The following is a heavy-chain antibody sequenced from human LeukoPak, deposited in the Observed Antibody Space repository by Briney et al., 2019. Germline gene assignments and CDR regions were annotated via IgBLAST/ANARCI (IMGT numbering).Heavy chain of an antibody. J-gene: IGHJ4*02. D-gene: IGHD2-8*01. Sequence: SETLSLTCAVYGGSFSGYYWSWIRQPPGKGLEWIGEINHSGSTNYNPSLKSRVTMSVDTSKNQFSLKLSSVTAADTAVYYCARLGLWSMVQLFDYWGQGTLVTVSS. CDR2: INHSGST. V-gene: IGHV4-34*01. CDR1: GGSFSGYY. CDR3: ARLGLWSMVQLFDY.